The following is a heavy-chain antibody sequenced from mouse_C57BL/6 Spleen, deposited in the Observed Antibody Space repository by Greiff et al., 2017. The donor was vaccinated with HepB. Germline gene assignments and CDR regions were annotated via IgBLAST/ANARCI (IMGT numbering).Heavy chain of an antibody. V-gene: IGHV1-64*01. Sequence: QVQLQQPGAELVKPGASVKLSCKASGYTFTSYWMHWVKQRPGQGLEWIGMIHPNSGSTNYNEKFKSKATMTVDKSSSTAYMQLTSLTYEDSAVYYCARREGYDYDGRVIDYWGQGTTLTVSS. CDR1: GYTFTSYW. CDR2: IHPNSGST. CDR3: ARREGYDYDGRVIDY. D-gene: IGHD2-4*01. J-gene: IGHJ2*01.